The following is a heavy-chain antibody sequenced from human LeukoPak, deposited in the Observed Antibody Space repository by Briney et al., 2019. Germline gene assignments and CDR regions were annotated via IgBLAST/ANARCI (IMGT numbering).Heavy chain of an antibody. V-gene: IGHV3-23*01. CDR3: ALGKYFGYHYFDF. CDR1: GFTFSSYA. J-gene: IGHJ4*02. D-gene: IGHD2-2*03. CDR2: ISGSGGST. Sequence: PGGSLRLSCAASGFTFSSYAMSWVRQAPGKGLEWVSAISGSGGSTYYADSVKGRFTISRDNSKNTLYLQMNSPRAEDTAVYYCALGKYFGYHYFDFWGQGALVTVSS.